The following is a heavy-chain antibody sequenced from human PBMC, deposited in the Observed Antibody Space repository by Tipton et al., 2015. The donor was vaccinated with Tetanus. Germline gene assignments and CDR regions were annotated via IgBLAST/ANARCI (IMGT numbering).Heavy chain of an antibody. CDR3: AGSQSWFAFDI. V-gene: IGHV4-59*01. Sequence: GLVKPSETLSLTSSVPDGSSRNYYWSWIRQPPGKGLEWIGNIYSSGSANYNPPLRSRVTISVAASKDRFSLKMISVTPADTAVYYCAGSQSWFAFDIWGQGTIVTVSS. J-gene: IGHJ3*02. D-gene: IGHD3-10*01. CDR2: IYSSGSA. CDR1: DGSSRNYY.